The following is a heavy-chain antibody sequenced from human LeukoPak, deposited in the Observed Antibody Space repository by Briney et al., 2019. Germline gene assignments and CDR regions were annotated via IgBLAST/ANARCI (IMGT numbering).Heavy chain of an antibody. CDR1: GGSVSNSDNY. J-gene: IGHJ4*02. CDR3: ARQITVVGKCYFEY. D-gene: IGHD2-15*01. Sequence: SETLSLTCTVSGGSVSNSDNYWAWIRQPPGKGLEWIGTIYYSGSTYYNPSLKSRVTMSVDTSKNQFSLKLPSVTAADTAVHYCARQITVVGKCYFEYRCRRNLATVSS. V-gene: IGHV4-39*01. CDR2: IYYSGST.